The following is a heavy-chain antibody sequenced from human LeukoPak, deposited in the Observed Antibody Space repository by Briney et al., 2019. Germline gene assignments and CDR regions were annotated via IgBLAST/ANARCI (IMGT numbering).Heavy chain of an antibody. J-gene: IGHJ4*02. V-gene: IGHV1-18*01. CDR2: ISAYNGNT. Sequence: ASVKVSCKASGYTFTSYGISWVRQAPGQGLEWMGWISAYNGNTNYAQKLQGRVTMTTGTSTSTAYMELRSLRSDDTAVYYCARVAVADTTWALLADYWGQGTLVTVSS. CDR3: ARVAVADTTWALLADY. CDR1: GYTFTSYG. D-gene: IGHD6-19*01.